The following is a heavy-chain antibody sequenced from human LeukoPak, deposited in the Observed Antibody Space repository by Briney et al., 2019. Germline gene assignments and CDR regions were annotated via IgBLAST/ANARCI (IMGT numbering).Heavy chain of an antibody. CDR3: ASLRSDSSGYYNLRIDY. V-gene: IGHV4-61*01. CDR1: GGSVSSGSYY. J-gene: IGHJ4*02. CDR2: IYYSGSP. Sequence: SETLSLTCTVSGGSVSSGSYYWSWIRQPPGKGLEWIGYIYYSGSPNYNPSLKSRVTISVDSSKNQFSLKLSSVTAADTAVYYCASLRSDSSGYYNLRIDYWGQGTLVTVSS. D-gene: IGHD3-22*01.